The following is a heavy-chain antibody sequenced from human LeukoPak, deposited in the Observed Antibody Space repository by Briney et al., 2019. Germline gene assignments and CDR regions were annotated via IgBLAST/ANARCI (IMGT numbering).Heavy chain of an antibody. CDR2: IYYSGST. Sequence: SETLSLTRTVSGGSISSYYWSWIRQPPGKGLEWIGYIYYSGSTNYNPSLKSRVTISVDTSKNQFSLKLSSVTAADTAVYYCARVSLRWLDVWGKGTTVTVSS. J-gene: IGHJ6*04. D-gene: IGHD4-23*01. CDR1: GGSISSYY. V-gene: IGHV4-59*01. CDR3: ARVSLRWLDV.